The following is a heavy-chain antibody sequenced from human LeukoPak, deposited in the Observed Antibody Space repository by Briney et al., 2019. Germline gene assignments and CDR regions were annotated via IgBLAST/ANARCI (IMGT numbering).Heavy chain of an antibody. J-gene: IGHJ4*02. Sequence: GSLRLSCAASGFTVSSNYMSWVRQAPGKGLEWIGTIFYSGGAYYNPSLKSRVTISVDTSKNQFSLKLNSVTAADTAVYYCARPSISVAGKYDYWGQGTLVTVSS. V-gene: IGHV4-39*01. CDR1: GFTVSSNY. D-gene: IGHD6-19*01. CDR3: ARPSISVAGKYDY. CDR2: IFYSGGA.